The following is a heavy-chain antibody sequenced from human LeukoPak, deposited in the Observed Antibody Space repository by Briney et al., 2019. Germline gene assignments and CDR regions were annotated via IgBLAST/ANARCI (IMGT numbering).Heavy chain of an antibody. CDR1: GFSFGDYN. J-gene: IGHJ4*02. CDR3: SRGRQYPYGPEFDY. V-gene: IGHV3-49*04. Sequence: GGSLRLSCTGSGFSFGDYNMNWVRQAPGKGLEWVGYIRSKTHDGTADYAASVKGRFTISRDDSENIAYLQMTSLKSEDTAVYYCSRGRQYPYGPEFDYWGQGALVTVSS. CDR2: IRSKTHDGTA. D-gene: IGHD3-10*01.